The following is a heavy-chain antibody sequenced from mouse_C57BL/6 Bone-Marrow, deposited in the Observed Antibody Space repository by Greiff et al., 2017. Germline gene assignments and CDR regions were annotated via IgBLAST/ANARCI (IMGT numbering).Heavy chain of an antibody. V-gene: IGHV1-85*01. D-gene: IGHD1-1*01. CDR3: ARLEFDGSSGDWYFDV. CDR1: GYTFSSYD. J-gene: IGHJ1*03. CDR2: IYPRDGST. Sequence: QVQLQQSGPELVKPGASVKLSCKASGYTFSSYDINWVKQRPGQGLAWIGWIYPRDGSTKYTEKFKGKATLTVDTSSSPAYMELHSLTSEDSAVYFCARLEFDGSSGDWYFDVWGTGTTVTVSS.